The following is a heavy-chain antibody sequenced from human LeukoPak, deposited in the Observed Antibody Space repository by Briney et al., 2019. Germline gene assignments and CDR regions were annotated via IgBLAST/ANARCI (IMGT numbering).Heavy chain of an antibody. CDR2: INSDGSST. CDR3: AKDLPPDYDFWSGYPTQYGMDV. Sequence: GGSLRLSCAASGFTFSSYWMHWVRQAPGKGLVWVSRINSDGSSTSYADSVKGRFTISRDNSKNTLYLQMNSLRAEDTAVYYCAKDLPPDYDFWSGYPTQYGMDVWGQGTTVTVSS. J-gene: IGHJ6*02. D-gene: IGHD3-3*01. V-gene: IGHV3-74*01. CDR1: GFTFSSYW.